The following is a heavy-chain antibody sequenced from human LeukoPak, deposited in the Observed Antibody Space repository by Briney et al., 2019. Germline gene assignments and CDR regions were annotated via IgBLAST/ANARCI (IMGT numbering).Heavy chain of an antibody. CDR3: ARVTGLGGAPFDY. CDR1: GFTFSSYE. J-gene: IGHJ4*02. D-gene: IGHD3-16*01. CDR2: ISSSGSTI. V-gene: IGHV3-48*03. Sequence: GGSLRLSCAASGFTFSSYEMNWVRQAPGKGLEWVSYISSSGSTIYYADSVKGRFTISRDNAQNSLYLQMNSLRAEDSAVYYCARVTGLGGAPFDYWGQGTLVTVSS.